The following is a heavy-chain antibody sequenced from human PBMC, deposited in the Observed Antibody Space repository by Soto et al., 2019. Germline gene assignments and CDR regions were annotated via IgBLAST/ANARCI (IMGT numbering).Heavy chain of an antibody. CDR1: GFTFSSYS. J-gene: IGHJ3*02. D-gene: IGHD2-2*01. V-gene: IGHV3-21*01. CDR3: AKWGYCSSVSCYAPGDPAAFDI. CDR2: ISSSSSYI. Sequence: PGGSLRLSCAASGFTFSSYSMNWVRQAPGKGLEWVSSISSSSSYIYYADSVKGRFTISRDNSKNSLYLQMNSLRAEDTAVYYCAKWGYCSSVSCYAPGDPAAFDIWGHGTMVTVSS.